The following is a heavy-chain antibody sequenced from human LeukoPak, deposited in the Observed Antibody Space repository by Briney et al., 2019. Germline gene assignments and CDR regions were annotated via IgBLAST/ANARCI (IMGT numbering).Heavy chain of an antibody. D-gene: IGHD2-21*02. V-gene: IGHV3-23*01. J-gene: IGHJ4*02. Sequence: GGSLRLSCAASGFTFSSYAMSWVRQAPGKGLEWVSAISGSGGSTYYADSVEGRFTISRDNSKNTLYLQMNSLRAEDTAVYYCAKGDCGGDCSFPYYWGQGTLVTVSS. CDR3: AKGDCGGDCSFPYY. CDR2: ISGSGGST. CDR1: GFTFSSYA.